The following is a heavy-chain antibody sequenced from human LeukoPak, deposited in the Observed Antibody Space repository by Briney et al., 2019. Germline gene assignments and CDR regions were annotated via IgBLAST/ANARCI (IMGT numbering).Heavy chain of an antibody. CDR2: ISGSGGST. Sequence: GGSLRLSCAASGFTFSSYAMSWVRQAPGKGLEWVSGISGSGGSTYYADSVKGRFTISRDNSMYLQMSSLRAEDTAVYYCARGLGSGTYYFDYWGQGTLVTVSS. CDR1: GFTFSSYA. CDR3: ARGLGSGTYYFDY. V-gene: IGHV3-23*01. J-gene: IGHJ4*02. D-gene: IGHD1-26*01.